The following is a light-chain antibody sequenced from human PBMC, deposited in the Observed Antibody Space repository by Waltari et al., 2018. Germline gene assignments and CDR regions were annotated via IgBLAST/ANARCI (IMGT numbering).Light chain of an antibody. Sequence: QSQLTQPPSASGTPAQRVTIPCSRSDPNIGRNTVNWYQQCPGTAPKLLVYGRGQRPSGVPDRFSASKSGTSASLAIKGLQSEDEATYYCAGWEDNVNGRVLFGGGTKLTVL. V-gene: IGLV1-44*01. CDR1: DPNIGRNT. CDR2: GRG. CDR3: AGWEDNVNGRVL. J-gene: IGLJ2*01.